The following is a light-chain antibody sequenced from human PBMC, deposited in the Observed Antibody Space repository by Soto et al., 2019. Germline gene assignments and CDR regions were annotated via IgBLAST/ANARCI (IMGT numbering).Light chain of an antibody. Sequence: EIVLTQSPGTLSLSPGGRATLSCRASQSVSRRLAWYQHRPGQSPRLLISGASMKASGVPVRFSVSGSGTDFNLTISRLEPEDFAVYYCQHYGETPITFGLGTRLEV. CDR3: QHYGETPIT. V-gene: IGKV3-20*01. CDR1: QSVSRR. CDR2: GAS. J-gene: IGKJ5*01.